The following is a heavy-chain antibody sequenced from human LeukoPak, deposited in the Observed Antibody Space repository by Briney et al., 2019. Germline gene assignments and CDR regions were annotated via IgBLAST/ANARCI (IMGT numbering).Heavy chain of an antibody. CDR3: ARGITGTTRYFDY. J-gene: IGHJ4*02. CDR2: INHSGST. CDR1: GGSFSGYY. Sequence: NPSETLSLTCAIYGGSFSGYYWSWIRQPPGKGLEWIGEINHSGSTNYNPSLKSRVTISVDTSKNQFSLKLSSVTAADTAVYYCARGITGTTRYFDYWGQGTLVTVSS. D-gene: IGHD1-7*01. V-gene: IGHV4-34*01.